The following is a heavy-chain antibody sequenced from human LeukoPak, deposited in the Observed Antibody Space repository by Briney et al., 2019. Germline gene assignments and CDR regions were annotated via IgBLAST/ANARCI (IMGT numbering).Heavy chain of an antibody. CDR1: GYTFTSYD. D-gene: IGHD3-3*01. CDR2: MNPNSGNT. CDR3: ARDPAYYDFWSGYPH. V-gene: IGHV1-8*01. J-gene: IGHJ4*02. Sequence: ASVKVSCKASGYTFTSYDINWVRQATGQGLEWMGWMNPNSGNTGYAPKFQGRVTMTTDTSTSTAYMELRSLRSDDTAVYYCARDPAYYDFWSGYPHWGQGTLVTVSS.